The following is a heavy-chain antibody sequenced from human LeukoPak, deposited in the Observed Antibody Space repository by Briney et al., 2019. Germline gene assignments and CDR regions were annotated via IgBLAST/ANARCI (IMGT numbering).Heavy chain of an antibody. CDR3: ARGVSYYYDNSGHPGWYFDL. Sequence: GGSLRLSCAVSGFTFNYYDMRWVRQAPGKRLEWVSAIRTTGDTHYPDSVKGRFAMSREDAKNSVHLQMNTLRAGDTAVYYCARGVSYYYDNSGHPGWYFDLWGRGTLVTVSS. CDR2: IRTTGDT. D-gene: IGHD3-22*01. V-gene: IGHV3-13*01. J-gene: IGHJ2*01. CDR1: GFTFNYYD.